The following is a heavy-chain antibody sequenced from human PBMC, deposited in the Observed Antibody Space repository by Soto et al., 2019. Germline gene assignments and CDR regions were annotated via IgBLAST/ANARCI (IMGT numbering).Heavy chain of an antibody. Sequence: PSETLSLTCTVSGGSISDVYWSWIRQPPGKGLEWIGHISHSGSTNYNPSLKSLVTISVDTSKRQFSLKLSTVTAADTAVYYCAREARGVISGMDVWGQGTTVTVSS. V-gene: IGHV4-59*01. J-gene: IGHJ6*02. CDR3: AREARGVISGMDV. CDR1: GGSISDVY. D-gene: IGHD3-10*01. CDR2: ISHSGST.